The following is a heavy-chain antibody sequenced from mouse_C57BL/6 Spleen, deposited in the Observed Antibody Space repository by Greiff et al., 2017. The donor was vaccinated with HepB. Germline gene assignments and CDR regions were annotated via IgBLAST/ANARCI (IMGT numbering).Heavy chain of an antibody. V-gene: IGHV1-4*01. CDR3: ARGVAVTTGPSWFAY. J-gene: IGHJ3*01. D-gene: IGHD2-2*01. CDR1: GYTFTSYT. Sequence: QVQLKQSGAELARPGASVKMSCKASGYTFTSYTMHWVKQRPGQGLEWIGYINPSSGYTKYNQKFKDKATLTADKSSSTAYMQLSSLTSEDSAVYYCARGVAVTTGPSWFAYWGKGTLVTVSA. CDR2: INPSSGYT.